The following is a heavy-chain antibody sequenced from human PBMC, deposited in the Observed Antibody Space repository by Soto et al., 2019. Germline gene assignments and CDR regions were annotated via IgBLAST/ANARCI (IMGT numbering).Heavy chain of an antibody. V-gene: IGHV3-53*04. CDR1: GFTVSSNY. Sequence: EVQLVESGGGLVQPGGSLRLSCAASGFTVSSNYMSWVRQAPGKGLEWVSVIYSGGSTYYADSVKGRFTISRHNSKNLLYLLMNSLRAEHTAVYYCARLGYSSGWHVWFDPWGQGTLVPVSS. CDR2: IYSGGST. J-gene: IGHJ5*02. D-gene: IGHD6-19*01. CDR3: ARLGYSSGWHVWFDP.